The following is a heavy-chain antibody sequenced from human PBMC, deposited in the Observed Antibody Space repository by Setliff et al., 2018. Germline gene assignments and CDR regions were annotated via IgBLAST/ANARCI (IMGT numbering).Heavy chain of an antibody. CDR2: INTITGNP. D-gene: IGHD2-2*01. Sequence: GASVKVSCKASGYTFSSYAMNWVRQAPGQGLEWMGRINTITGNPTYAQGFTGRFVFSLDTSVSTAYLQISSLKPEDTAVCYCARDLGYCSRTSCHGDWFDPWGQGTLVTVSS. V-gene: IGHV7-4-1*02. CDR3: ARDLGYCSRTSCHGDWFDP. J-gene: IGHJ5*02. CDR1: GYTFSSYA.